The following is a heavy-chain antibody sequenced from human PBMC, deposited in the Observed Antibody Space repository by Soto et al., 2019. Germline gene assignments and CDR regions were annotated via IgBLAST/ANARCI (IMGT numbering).Heavy chain of an antibody. CDR2: VSATGASI. CDR3: AKANCSGTRCYGYHYNGMDV. D-gene: IGHD2-2*01. V-gene: IGHV3-23*01. Sequence: PGGCLRLAXAASGFTFSNYAMTWVRQAPGKGLEWVSAVSATGASIYYVDSVKGRFTISRDNSKTTLYLQMNNLRAEDAAVYYCAKANCSGTRCYGYHYNGMDVWGQGTTVTVSS. J-gene: IGHJ6*02. CDR1: GFTFSNYA.